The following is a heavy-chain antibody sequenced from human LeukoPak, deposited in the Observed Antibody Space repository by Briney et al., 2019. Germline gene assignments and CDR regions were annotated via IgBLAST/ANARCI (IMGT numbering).Heavy chain of an antibody. Sequence: ASVPVPCKASGYTFPGYYMRWVRQAPGQGLEWMGWINPNSGGTNYAQKFQGRVTMTRDTSISTAYMEQSRLRSDDTAVYYCARLMSSGGDDYWGQGTLVTVSS. CDR2: INPNSGGT. J-gene: IGHJ4*02. CDR3: ARLMSSGGDDY. CDR1: GYTFPGYY. D-gene: IGHD6-19*01. V-gene: IGHV1-2*02.